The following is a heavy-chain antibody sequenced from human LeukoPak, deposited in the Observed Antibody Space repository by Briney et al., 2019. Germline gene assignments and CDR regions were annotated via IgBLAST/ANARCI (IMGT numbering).Heavy chain of an antibody. Sequence: SETLSLTCSVSGGSISSSYWSWIRQPPGKRLEWIGCIHYGGSTKYNPSLESRVTISLDASKNQFSLKVSSVTAADTAVYYCASGFYDNSGYSNWFDPRGQGTLVTVSS. CDR1: GGSISSSY. CDR3: ASGFYDNSGYSNWFDP. CDR2: IHYGGST. J-gene: IGHJ5*02. D-gene: IGHD3-22*01. V-gene: IGHV4-59*01.